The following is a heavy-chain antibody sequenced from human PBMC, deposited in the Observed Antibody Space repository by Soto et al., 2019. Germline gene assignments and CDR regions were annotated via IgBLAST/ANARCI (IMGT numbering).Heavy chain of an antibody. CDR2: IYPGDSDT. CDR1: GYSFTSYW. V-gene: IGHV5-51*01. J-gene: IGHJ6*02. D-gene: IGHD3-3*01. CDR3: SRFLFGILGIGGYYYYCMDV. Sequence: GESLKISCKGSGYSFTSYWIGWVRQMPGKGLKRMGIIYPGDSDTRYSPTLQDQVTISADKSISTAYLRWSSLNASDTAMYFCSRFLFGILGIGGYYYYCMDVWGQGTTVTVSS.